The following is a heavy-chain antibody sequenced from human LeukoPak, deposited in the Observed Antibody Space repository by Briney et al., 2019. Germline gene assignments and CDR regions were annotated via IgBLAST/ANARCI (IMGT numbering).Heavy chain of an antibody. J-gene: IGHJ4*02. CDR1: GFTVSSNY. Sequence: GGSLRLSCAASGFTVSSNYMSWVRQAPGKGLEWVSVIYSGGSTYADSVKGRFTISRDNSKNTLYLQMNSLGAEDTAVYYCAPTHPSGWTYFDYWGQGTLVTVSS. V-gene: IGHV3-66*01. D-gene: IGHD6-19*01. CDR2: IYSGGST. CDR3: APTHPSGWTYFDY.